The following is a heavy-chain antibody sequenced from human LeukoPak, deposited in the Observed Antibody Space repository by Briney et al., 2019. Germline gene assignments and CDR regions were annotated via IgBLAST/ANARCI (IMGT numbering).Heavy chain of an antibody. CDR1: GYTLTGLS. J-gene: IGHJ3*02. D-gene: IGHD3-22*01. CDR2: FDPEDGET. V-gene: IGHV1-24*01. Sequence: ASVKVSCKVSGYTLTGLSMHWVRQAPGKGLEWMGGFDPEDGETIYAQKFQGRVTMTEDTSTDTAYMELSSLRSEDTAVYYCASLHYYDSSGNYDAFDIWGQGTMVTVSS. CDR3: ASLHYYDSSGNYDAFDI.